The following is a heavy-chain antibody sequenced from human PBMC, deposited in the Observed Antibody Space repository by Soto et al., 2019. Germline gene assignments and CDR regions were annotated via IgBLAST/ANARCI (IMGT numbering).Heavy chain of an antibody. CDR1: GFTFSSYA. CDR2: ITGSGGST. Sequence: EVQLLESGGGLVQPGGSLRLSCAASGFTFSSYAMSWVRQSPGKGLEWVSAITGSGGSTYYADSVKGRFTISRDNSMNTLSLQMNSLRAEDTAVYYCASAAREYYYYGMDVWGQGTTVTVSS. V-gene: IGHV3-23*01. CDR3: ASAAREYYYYGMDV. J-gene: IGHJ6*02.